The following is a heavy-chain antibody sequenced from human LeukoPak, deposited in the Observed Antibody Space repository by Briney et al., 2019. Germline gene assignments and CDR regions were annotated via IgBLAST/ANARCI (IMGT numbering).Heavy chain of an antibody. CDR2: IIPIFGTA. CDR1: GYTFTGYY. J-gene: IGHJ4*02. D-gene: IGHD3-10*01. V-gene: IGHV1-69*13. Sequence: SVKVSCKAPGYTFTGYYMHWVRQAPGQGLEWMGGIIPIFGTANYAQKFQGRVTITADESTSTAYMELSSLRSEDTAVYYCARVPGSGSYYNAGAQIDYWGQGTLVTVSS. CDR3: ARVPGSGSYYNAGAQIDY.